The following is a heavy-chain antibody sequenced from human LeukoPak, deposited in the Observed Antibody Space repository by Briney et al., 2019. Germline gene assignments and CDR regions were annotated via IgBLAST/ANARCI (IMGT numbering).Heavy chain of an antibody. CDR3: AKEILSTADY. V-gene: IGHV3-30*18. J-gene: IGHJ4*02. Sequence: PGRSLRLSCAASGFTFSTYGMHWVRQAPGRGLEWVAVISYDGSDKYYADSLKGRVTISRDNSKNTLYLQMNSLRTDDTAVYYCAKEILSTADYWGQGILLTISS. CDR1: GFTFSTYG. D-gene: IGHD2/OR15-2a*01. CDR2: ISYDGSDK.